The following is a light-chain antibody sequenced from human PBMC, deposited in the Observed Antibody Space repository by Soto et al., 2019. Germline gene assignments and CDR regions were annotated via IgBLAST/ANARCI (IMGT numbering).Light chain of an antibody. CDR3: QQYYGAPLT. CDR1: HSVLSRSDNKNY. CDR2: WAS. Sequence: DIVMTQSPDSLAVSLGERATLNCKTSHSVLSRSDNKNYLAWYQQKSGQPPKLLINWASTRESGVPDRFSGSGSGTDFTLTISSLQAEDVAVYYCQQYYGAPLTFGQVTKVEIK. J-gene: IGKJ1*01. V-gene: IGKV4-1*01.